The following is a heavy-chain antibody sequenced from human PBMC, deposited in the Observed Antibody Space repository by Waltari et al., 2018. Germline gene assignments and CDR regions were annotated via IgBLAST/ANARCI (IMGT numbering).Heavy chain of an antibody. V-gene: IGHV4-39*07. CDR2: IYYSGST. CDR3: ASLYGDYADVN. Sequence: QLQLQESGPGLVKPSETLSLTCTVSGGSISSSSYYWGWIRQPPGKGLEWIGSIYYSGSTYYNPSLKSRVTISVDTSKNQFSLKLSSVTAADTAVYYCASLYGDYADVNWGQGTLVTVSS. CDR1: GGSISSSSYY. D-gene: IGHD4-17*01. J-gene: IGHJ4*02.